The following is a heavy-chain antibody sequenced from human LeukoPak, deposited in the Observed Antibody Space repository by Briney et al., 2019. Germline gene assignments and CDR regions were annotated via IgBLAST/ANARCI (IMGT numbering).Heavy chain of an antibody. CDR3: ARGLVVRWATADWFDP. CDR2: TYTSGST. CDR1: GGSISSGSYY. Sequence: SQTLSLTCTVSGGSISSGSYYWSWIRQPAGKGLEWIGRTYTSGSTNYNPSLKSRVTISVDTSKNQFSLKLSSVTAADTAVYYCARGLVVRWATADWFDPWGQGTLVTVSS. J-gene: IGHJ5*02. D-gene: IGHD3-10*01. V-gene: IGHV4-61*02.